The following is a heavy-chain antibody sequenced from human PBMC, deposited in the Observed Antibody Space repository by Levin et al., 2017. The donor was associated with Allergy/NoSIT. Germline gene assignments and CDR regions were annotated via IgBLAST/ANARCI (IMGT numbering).Heavy chain of an antibody. J-gene: IGHJ6*03. CDR1: GFTFSSYG. CDR3: ARAGYCSGGSCYYYYYYMDV. CDR2: IWYDGSNK. V-gene: IGHV3-33*01. D-gene: IGHD2-15*01. Sequence: GGSLRLSCAASGFTFSSYGMHWVRQAPGKGLEWVAVIWYDGSNKYYADSVKGRFTISRDNSKNTLYLQMNSLRAEDTAVYYCARAGYCSGGSCYYYYYYMDVWGKGTTVTVSS.